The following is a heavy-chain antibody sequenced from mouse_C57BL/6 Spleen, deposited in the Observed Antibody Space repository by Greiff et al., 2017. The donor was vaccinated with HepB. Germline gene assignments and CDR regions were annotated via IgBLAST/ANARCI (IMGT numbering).Heavy chain of an antibody. CDR2: ISSGSSTI. V-gene: IGHV5-17*01. Sequence: EVKLVESGGGLVKPGGSLKLSCAASGFTFSDYGMHWVRQAPEKGLEWVAYISSGSSTIYSADTVKGRFTISRDNAKNTLFLEMTSLRSEDTAMYYCARWDYYYGSSAYFDVWGTGTTVTVSS. CDR1: GFTFSDYG. D-gene: IGHD1-1*01. CDR3: ARWDYYYGSSAYFDV. J-gene: IGHJ1*03.